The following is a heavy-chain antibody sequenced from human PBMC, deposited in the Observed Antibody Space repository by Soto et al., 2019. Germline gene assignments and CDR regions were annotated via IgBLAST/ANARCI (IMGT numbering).Heavy chain of an antibody. CDR2: IWYDGSKQ. D-gene: IGHD6-19*01. Sequence: GGSLRLSCAASGFTFSNYGFNWVRQAPGKGLEWVAVIWYDGSKQYYVDSVRGRFTISRDNAKNTLELQMDSLRAEDTAVYYCARDRSRSMSSAVDYWGQGTLVTVSS. J-gene: IGHJ4*02. CDR1: GFTFSNYG. V-gene: IGHV3-33*01. CDR3: ARDRSRSMSSAVDY.